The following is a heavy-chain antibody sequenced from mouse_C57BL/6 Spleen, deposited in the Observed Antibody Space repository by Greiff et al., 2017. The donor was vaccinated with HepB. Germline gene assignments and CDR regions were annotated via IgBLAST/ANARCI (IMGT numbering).Heavy chain of an antibody. V-gene: IGHV5-9*01. J-gene: IGHJ2*01. CDR3: ARSGGSSCPDY. CDR2: ISGGGGNT. CDR1: GFTFSSYT. D-gene: IGHD1-1*01. Sequence: EVMLVESGGGLVKPGGSLKLSCAASGFTFSSYTMSWVRQTPEKRLEWVATISGGGGNTYYPDSVKGRFTISRDHAKNTLYLQMSSLRSEDTALYYCARSGGSSCPDYWGQGTTLTVSS.